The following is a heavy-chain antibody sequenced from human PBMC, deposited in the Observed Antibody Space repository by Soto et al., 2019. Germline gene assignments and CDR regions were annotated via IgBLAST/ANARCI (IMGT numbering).Heavy chain of an antibody. CDR1: GGTFSSYT. J-gene: IGHJ6*02. CDR3: ASGSDIVVVPAADGMDV. D-gene: IGHD2-2*01. V-gene: IGHV1-69*02. CDR2: IIPILGIA. Sequence: SVKVACKASGGTFSSYTISWVRKAPGQGLGWMGRIIPILGIANYAQKFQGRVTITADKSTSTAYMELSSLRSEDTAVYYCASGSDIVVVPAADGMDVWGQGTTVTVSS.